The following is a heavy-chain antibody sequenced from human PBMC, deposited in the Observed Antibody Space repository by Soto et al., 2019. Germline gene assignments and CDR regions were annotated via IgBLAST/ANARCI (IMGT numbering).Heavy chain of an antibody. J-gene: IGHJ6*02. Sequence: GASVKVSCKASGGTFSSYAISWVRQAPGQGLEWMGGIIPIFGTANYAQKFQGRVTITADESTSTAYMELSSLRSEDTAVYYCANYYGSGSYSGYYGMDVWGQGTTVTVSS. D-gene: IGHD3-10*01. CDR3: ANYYGSGSYSGYYGMDV. V-gene: IGHV1-69*13. CDR2: IIPIFGTA. CDR1: GGTFSSYA.